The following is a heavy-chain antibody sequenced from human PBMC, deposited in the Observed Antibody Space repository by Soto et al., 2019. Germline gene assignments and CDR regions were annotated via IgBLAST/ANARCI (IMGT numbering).Heavy chain of an antibody. V-gene: IGHV4-59*01. CDR1: GGSISSYY. D-gene: IGHD3-3*01. Sequence: SSETLSLTCTVSGGSISSYYWSWIRQPPGKGLEWIGYIYYSGSTNYNPSLKSRVTISVDTSKNQFSLKLSSVTAADTAVYYCASTYDFWSGPFDYWGQGTLVTVSS. J-gene: IGHJ4*02. CDR2: IYYSGST. CDR3: ASTYDFWSGPFDY.